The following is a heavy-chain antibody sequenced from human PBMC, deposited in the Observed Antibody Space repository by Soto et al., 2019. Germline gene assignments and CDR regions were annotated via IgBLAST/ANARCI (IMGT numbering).Heavy chain of an antibody. Sequence: TLCLTCTFSGGSITYGGYSWSSIRQPPGKDLEWLGYISHLESTFYNPSFQSRLTLSIDRSKNQFSPKLASMTAADTAVYYCARGGGYDPFDYWGQGTLVTVSS. CDR1: GGSITYGGYS. D-gene: IGHD5-12*01. V-gene: IGHV4-30-2*01. CDR2: ISHLEST. CDR3: ARGGGYDPFDY. J-gene: IGHJ4*02.